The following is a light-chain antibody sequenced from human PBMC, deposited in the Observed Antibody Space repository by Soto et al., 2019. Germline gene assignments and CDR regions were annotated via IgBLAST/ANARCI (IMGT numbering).Light chain of an antibody. V-gene: IGKV1-5*03. CDR3: QHYNSYSEA. CDR2: KAS. J-gene: IGKJ1*01. Sequence: DIQMPRSPSPRSGSVGDRVTITCRASQTISSWLAWYQQKPGKAAKLLIYKASTLKSGVPSRFSGSGSGTEFTLTISSLQPDDFATYYCQHYNSYSEAFGQGTMVDI. CDR1: QTISSW.